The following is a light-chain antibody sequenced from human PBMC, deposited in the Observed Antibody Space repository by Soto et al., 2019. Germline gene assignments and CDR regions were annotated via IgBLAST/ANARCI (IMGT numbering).Light chain of an antibody. CDR1: SSDVGGYNY. V-gene: IGLV2-8*01. CDR3: SSYAGSDNWV. CDR2: EVS. J-gene: IGLJ3*02. Sequence: QSVLTQPPSASGSPGQSVTISCTGTSSDVGGYNYVSWYQQHPGKAPKLMIYEVSKRPSGVPDRFSGSKSGNTASLTVSGRQAEDEADYYFSSYAGSDNWVFGGGTKLTVL.